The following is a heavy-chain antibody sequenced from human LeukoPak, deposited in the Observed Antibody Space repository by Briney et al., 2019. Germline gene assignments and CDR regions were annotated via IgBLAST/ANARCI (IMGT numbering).Heavy chain of an antibody. D-gene: IGHD1-26*01. Sequence: SGGSLRLSCAASGFTVSSNYMSWVRQAPGKGLEWVGRIKSKTDGGTSDYAAPVQGRFTISRDDSKNTLYLQMNSLKIEDTAVYYCATDPGEWEPIWGQGTMVTVSS. J-gene: IGHJ3*02. CDR2: IKSKTDGGTS. V-gene: IGHV3-15*01. CDR3: ATDPGEWEPI. CDR1: GFTVSSNY.